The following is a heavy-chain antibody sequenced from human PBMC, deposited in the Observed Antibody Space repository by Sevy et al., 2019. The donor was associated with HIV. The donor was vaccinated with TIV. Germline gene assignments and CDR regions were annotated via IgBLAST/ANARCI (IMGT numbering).Heavy chain of an antibody. CDR1: GFIFEDFA. V-gene: IGHV3-9*01. CDR2: ITWNSGNI. J-gene: IGHJ4*02. CDR3: AKGRKAGSSATYFDS. D-gene: IGHD6-19*01. Sequence: GGSLRLSCAVSGFIFEDFAMHWVRQVPGRGLEWVAHITWNSGNIDYAGSVKGRFTISRDNAKRPLYLEMNSLTGEDTAFYYCAKGRKAGSSATYFDSWGQGTMVTVSS.